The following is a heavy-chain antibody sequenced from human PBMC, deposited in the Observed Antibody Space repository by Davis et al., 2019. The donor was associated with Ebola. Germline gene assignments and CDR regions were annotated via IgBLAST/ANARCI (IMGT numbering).Heavy chain of an antibody. J-gene: IGHJ6*02. CDR3: ARDLILPYGDYNYYYYGMDV. D-gene: IGHD4-17*01. Sequence: SVKVSCKASGGTFSSYAISWVRQAPGQGLEWMGRIIPILGIANYAQKFQGRVTITADKSTSTAYMELSSLRSEDTAVYYCARDLILPYGDYNYYYYGMDVWGQGTTVTVSS. V-gene: IGHV1-69*04. CDR2: IIPILGIA. CDR1: GGTFSSYA.